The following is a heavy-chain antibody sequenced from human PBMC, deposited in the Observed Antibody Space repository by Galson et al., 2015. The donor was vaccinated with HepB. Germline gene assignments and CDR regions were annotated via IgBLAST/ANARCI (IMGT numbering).Heavy chain of an antibody. CDR2: IWYDGSNK. Sequence: SLRLSCAASGFTFSSYGMHWVRQAPGKGLEWVAVIWYDGSNKYYADSVKGRFTISRDNSKSTLYLQMNSLRAEDTAVYYCARDTRLTSYYYGMDVWGQGTTVTVSS. J-gene: IGHJ6*02. D-gene: IGHD3-10*02. CDR3: ARDTRLTSYYYGMDV. CDR1: GFTFSSYG. V-gene: IGHV3-33*01.